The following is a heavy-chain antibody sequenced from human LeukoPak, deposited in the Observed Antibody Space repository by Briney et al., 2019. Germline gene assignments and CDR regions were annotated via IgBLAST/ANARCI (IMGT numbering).Heavy chain of an antibody. J-gene: IGHJ4*02. V-gene: IGHV1-18*01. D-gene: IGHD3-10*01. Sequence: ASVKVSCKASGYTFTSYGISWVRQAPGQGLEWMGLISAYNGNTNYAQKLQGRVTMTTDTSTSTAYMELKSLRSDDTAVYYCARERMVRGPFDYWGQGTLVTVSS. CDR2: ISAYNGNT. CDR1: GYTFTSYG. CDR3: ARERMVRGPFDY.